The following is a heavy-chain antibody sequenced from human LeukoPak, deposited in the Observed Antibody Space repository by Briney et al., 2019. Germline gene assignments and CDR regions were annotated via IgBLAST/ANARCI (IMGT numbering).Heavy chain of an antibody. V-gene: IGHV4-4*07. D-gene: IGHD6-13*01. CDR2: IYTSGST. CDR1: GLSISIYY. CDR3: ARSPLSSSWAYYFDY. Sequence: SETLSLTCTVSGLSISIYYWSCIRQPAGKGLEWSGRIYTSGSTNYNPSLKSRVTMSVDTSKNQFSLKLSSVTAADTAVYYCARSPLSSSWAYYFDYWGQGTLVTVSS. J-gene: IGHJ4*02.